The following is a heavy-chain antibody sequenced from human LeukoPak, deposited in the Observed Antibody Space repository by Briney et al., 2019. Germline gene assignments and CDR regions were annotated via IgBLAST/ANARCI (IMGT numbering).Heavy chain of an antibody. Sequence: SVKVSCKASGGTFSSYAISWVRQAPGQGLEWMGGIIPIFGTANYAQKFQGRVTITADESTSTAYMELSSLRSEDTAVYYCARGVPNYYDSSGYYYFFDYWGQGTLVTVSS. J-gene: IGHJ4*02. V-gene: IGHV1-69*13. CDR3: ARGVPNYYDSSGYYYFFDY. D-gene: IGHD3-22*01. CDR1: GGTFSSYA. CDR2: IIPIFGTA.